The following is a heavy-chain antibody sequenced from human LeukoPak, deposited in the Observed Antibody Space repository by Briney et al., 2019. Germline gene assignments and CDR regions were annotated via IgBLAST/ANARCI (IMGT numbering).Heavy chain of an antibody. CDR2: VSAGHHA. Sequence: GGSLRLSCTASGLTLGGHDMHWVRQTPGDGLEWVAAVSAGHHAFYAGSVRGRFTVSREDAKNSLFLQMNSLGAGDTAIYYCVREARGYHYTYFDYWGQGSLVTVSS. V-gene: IGHV3-13*01. CDR1: GLTLGGHD. CDR3: VREARGYHYTYFDY. D-gene: IGHD5-18*01. J-gene: IGHJ4*02.